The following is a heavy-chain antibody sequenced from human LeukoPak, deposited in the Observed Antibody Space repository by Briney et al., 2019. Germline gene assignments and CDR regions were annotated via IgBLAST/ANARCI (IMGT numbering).Heavy chain of an antibody. V-gene: IGHV5-51*01. CDR1: GYSFTSYW. D-gene: IGHD5-24*01. CDR2: IYPGDSDT. CDR3: ARGGGYKTLDY. J-gene: IGHJ4*02. Sequence: HGESLKISCKGSGYSFTSYWIGWVRQMPGKGLEWMGIIYPGDSDTRYSPSFQGHVTISADRSASTAYLQWHSLKASDTAIYYCARGGGYKTLDYWGQGTLVTVSS.